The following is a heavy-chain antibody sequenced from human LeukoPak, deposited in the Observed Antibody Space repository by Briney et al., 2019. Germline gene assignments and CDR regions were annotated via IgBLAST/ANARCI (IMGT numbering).Heavy chain of an antibody. Sequence: GESLQISCQGSGSIFTSYWIGWVRQLPGKGVEWMGIIYPGDSDTRYSPSFQGQVTISADKSISTAYLQWSSLKASDTAMYYCARHLGSAISPVGYCDYWGQGTLVTVSS. CDR3: ARHLGSAISPVGYCDY. V-gene: IGHV5-51*01. CDR2: IYPGDSDT. CDR1: GSIFTSYW. D-gene: IGHD7-27*01. J-gene: IGHJ4*02.